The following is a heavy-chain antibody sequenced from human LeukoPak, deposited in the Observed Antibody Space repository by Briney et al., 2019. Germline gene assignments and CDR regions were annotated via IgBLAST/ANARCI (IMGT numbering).Heavy chain of an antibody. V-gene: IGHV3-21*01. CDR3: ASLALAGRERP. J-gene: IGHJ5*02. Sequence: GGSLRLSCAASGFTFSSYSMNWVRQAPGKGLEWVSSISSSSNYIYYADSMKGRFTISRDNAKNSLYLQLNSLRAEDTAVYYCASLALAGRERPWGQGTLVTVSS. CDR2: ISSSSNYI. D-gene: IGHD1-26*01. CDR1: GFTFSSYS.